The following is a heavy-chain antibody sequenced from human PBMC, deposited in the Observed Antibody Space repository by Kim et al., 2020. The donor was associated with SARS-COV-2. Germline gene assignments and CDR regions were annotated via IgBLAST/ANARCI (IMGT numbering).Heavy chain of an antibody. CDR3: ARDYYDSSRSDAFDI. V-gene: IGHV3-33*05. Sequence: GGSLRLSCAASGFTFSSYGMHWVRQAPGKGLEWVAVISYDGSNKYYADSVKGRFTISRDNSKNTLYLQMNSLRAEDTAVYYCARDYYDSSRSDAFDIWG. CDR1: GFTFSSYG. J-gene: IGHJ3*02. CDR2: ISYDGSNK. D-gene: IGHD3-22*01.